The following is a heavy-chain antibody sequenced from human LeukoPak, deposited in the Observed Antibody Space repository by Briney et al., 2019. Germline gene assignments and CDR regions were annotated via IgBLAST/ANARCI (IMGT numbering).Heavy chain of an antibody. V-gene: IGHV4-59*01. Sequence: SETLSLTCTVSGGSISSYYWTWLRQPPGKGLEWIGYISYSGSTNYNPSLKSRITITIDTSKSQFSLKVSAVTAADTAVYYCARDRGYSYGFYDYWGQGTLVTVSS. CDR1: GGSISSYY. CDR3: ARDRGYSYGFYDY. CDR2: ISYSGST. D-gene: IGHD5-18*01. J-gene: IGHJ4*02.